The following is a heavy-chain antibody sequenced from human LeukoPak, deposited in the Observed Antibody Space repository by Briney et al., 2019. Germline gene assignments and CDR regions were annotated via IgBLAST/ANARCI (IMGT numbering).Heavy chain of an antibody. CDR1: GFPFSSYW. Sequence: GGSLRLSCAASGFPFSSYWMNWVRQAPGKGLEWVANINQDGSEKYYVDSVKGRFTISRDNAKNSLYLQVNSLRAEDTAVYYCARADFTAVDIWGQGTMVTVSS. V-gene: IGHV3-7*02. D-gene: IGHD3/OR15-3a*01. J-gene: IGHJ3*02. CDR3: ARADFTAVDI. CDR2: INQDGSEK.